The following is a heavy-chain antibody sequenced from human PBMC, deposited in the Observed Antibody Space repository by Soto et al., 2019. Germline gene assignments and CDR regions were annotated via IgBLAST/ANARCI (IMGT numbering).Heavy chain of an antibody. CDR3: ARAISTGYDILTGYYLDY. D-gene: IGHD3-9*01. J-gene: IGHJ4*02. CDR1: GGSVSSGAYY. V-gene: IGHV4-61*08. Sequence: TLSLTCTVSGGSVSSGAYYWSWIRQPPGKGLEWIGYIYYSGSTNYNPSLKSRVTISVDTSKNQFSLKLSSVTAADTAVYYCARAISTGYDILTGYYLDYWGQGTLVTVSS. CDR2: IYYSGST.